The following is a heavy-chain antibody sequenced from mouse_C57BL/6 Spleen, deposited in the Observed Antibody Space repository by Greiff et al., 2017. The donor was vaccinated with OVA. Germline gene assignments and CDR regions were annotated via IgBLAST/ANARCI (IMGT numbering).Heavy chain of an antibody. Sequence: QVQLKQSGAELVKPGASVKMSCKASGYTFTSYWITWVKQRPGQGLEWIGDIYPGSGSTNYNEKFKSKATLTVDTSSSTAYMQLSSLTSEDSAVYYCARTGNYGSSYHFDYWGQGTTLTVSS. D-gene: IGHD1-1*01. V-gene: IGHV1-55*01. CDR2: IYPGSGST. CDR1: GYTFTSYW. J-gene: IGHJ2*01. CDR3: ARTGNYGSSYHFDY.